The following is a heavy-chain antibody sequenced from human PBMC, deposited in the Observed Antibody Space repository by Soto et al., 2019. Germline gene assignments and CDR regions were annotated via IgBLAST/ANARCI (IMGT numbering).Heavy chain of an antibody. CDR1: GGTFSSYA. J-gene: IGHJ6*02. CDR2: IIPIFGTA. D-gene: IGHD3-3*01. V-gene: IGHV1-69*13. Sequence: SVKVSCKASGGTFSSYAISWVRQAPGQGLEWMGGIIPIFGTANYAQKFQGRVTITADESTSTAYMELSSLRSEDTAVYYCARVNYDFWSGDYYYYGMDVWGQGTTVTVSS. CDR3: ARVNYDFWSGDYYYYGMDV.